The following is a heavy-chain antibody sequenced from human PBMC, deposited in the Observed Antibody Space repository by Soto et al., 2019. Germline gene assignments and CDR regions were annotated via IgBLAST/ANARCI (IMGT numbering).Heavy chain of an antibody. D-gene: IGHD3-22*01. CDR2: INADNGDT. Sequence: VQLVQSGAEVRKPGASVKVSCKASGYTFTSCTLHSVRQAPGHRPEWMGWINADNGDTKYSQNFQGRVTITRDTSASTVYLEVSSLRSEDTAVYFFARGSNAVVSGLGDFDYWGQGTLVTVSS. V-gene: IGHV1-3*01. CDR1: GYTFTSCT. CDR3: ARGSNAVVSGLGDFDY. J-gene: IGHJ4*02.